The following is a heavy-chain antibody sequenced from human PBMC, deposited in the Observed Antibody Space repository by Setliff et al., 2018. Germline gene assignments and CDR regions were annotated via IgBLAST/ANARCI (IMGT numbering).Heavy chain of an antibody. D-gene: IGHD6-13*01. J-gene: IGHJ3*02. CDR3: ASAGHSGSWFPFDAFHI. CDR2: ISRSSTYI. CDR1: GFTFSSSA. Sequence: GGSLRLSCAASGFTFSSSAMSWVRQAPGKGLEWVSSISRSSTYIYYADSMKGRFTISRDNAKNSLYLQMNSLRAEDTAVYYCASAGHSGSWFPFDAFHIWGQGTMVTVSS. V-gene: IGHV3-21*01.